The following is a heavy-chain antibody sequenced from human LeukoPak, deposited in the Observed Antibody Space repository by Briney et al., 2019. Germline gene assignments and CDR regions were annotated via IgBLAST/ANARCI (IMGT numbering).Heavy chain of an antibody. CDR3: ARLLCTNGVCYCDY. J-gene: IGHJ4*02. D-gene: IGHD2-8*01. CDR2: IYPGDSDT. CDR1: GYSFTSYW. V-gene: IGHV5-51*01. Sequence: LGESLQISCKGSGYSFTSYWIGWVRQMPGKGLEWMGIIYPGDSDTRYSPSFQGQVTISADKSISTAYLQWSSLKASDTAMYYCARLLCTNGVCYCDYWGQGTLVTVSS.